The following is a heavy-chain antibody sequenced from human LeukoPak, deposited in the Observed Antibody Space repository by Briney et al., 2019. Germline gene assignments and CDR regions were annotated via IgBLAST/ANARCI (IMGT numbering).Heavy chain of an antibody. CDR3: ARAPRLVSNFDY. V-gene: IGHV4-61*02. CDR1: GGSISSGSYY. CDR2: IYTSGST. D-gene: IGHD2-8*01. J-gene: IGHJ4*02. Sequence: PSQTPSLTRTVSGGSISSGSYYWSWIRQPAGKGLEWIGRIYTSGSTNYNPSLKSRVTISVDTSKNQFSLKLSSVTAADTAVYYCARAPRLVSNFDYWGQGTLVTVSS.